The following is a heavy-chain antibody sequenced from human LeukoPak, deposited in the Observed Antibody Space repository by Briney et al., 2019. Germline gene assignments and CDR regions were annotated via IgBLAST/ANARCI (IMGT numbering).Heavy chain of an antibody. CDR3: ARTTYYYDSSGYNWFDP. Sequence: PSETLSLTCTVSGGSIGSYYWSWIRQPPGKGLEWIGYIYTSGSTNYNPSLKSRVTISVDTSKNQFSLKLSSVTAADTAVYYCARTTYYYDSSGYNWFDPWGQGTLVTVSS. J-gene: IGHJ5*02. CDR2: IYTSGST. CDR1: GGSIGSYY. V-gene: IGHV4-4*09. D-gene: IGHD3-22*01.